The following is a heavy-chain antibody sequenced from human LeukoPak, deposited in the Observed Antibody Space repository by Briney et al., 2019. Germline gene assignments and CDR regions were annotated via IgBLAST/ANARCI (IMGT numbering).Heavy chain of an antibody. CDR2: ISSNGGST. J-gene: IGHJ3*02. D-gene: IGHD3-3*01. V-gene: IGHV3-64*01. CDR1: GFTFSSYA. CDR3: ARGRGYDFWSGYYPGHAFDI. Sequence: GGSLRLSCAASGFTFSSYAMHWVRQAPGKGLEYVSAISSNGGSTYYANSVKGRFTISRDNSKNTLYLQMGSLRAEDMAVYYCARGRGYDFWSGYYPGHAFDIWGQGTMVTVSS.